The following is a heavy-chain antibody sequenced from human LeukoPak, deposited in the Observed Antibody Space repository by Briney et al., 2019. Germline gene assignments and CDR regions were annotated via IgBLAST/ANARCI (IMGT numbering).Heavy chain of an antibody. J-gene: IGHJ4*02. V-gene: IGHV3-20*04. CDR3: AREEGGYFDY. CDR2: INWNGGST. Sequence: GGSLRLSCAASGFSFDDYDMSWVRQAPGKGLEWVSGINWNGGSTGYADSVKGRFTISRDNAMNSLYLQMSSLRAEDAALYYCAREEGGYFDYWGQGTLVTVSS. CDR1: GFSFDDYD. D-gene: IGHD3-16*01.